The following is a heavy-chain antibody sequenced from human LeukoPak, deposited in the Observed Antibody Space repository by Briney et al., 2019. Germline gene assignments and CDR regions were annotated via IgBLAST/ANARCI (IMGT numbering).Heavy chain of an antibody. CDR1: GFTFSSYW. D-gene: IGHD3-10*01. V-gene: IGHV3-7*01. CDR3: ARFGGGPDY. J-gene: IGHJ4*02. CDR2: IKQDGSEK. Sequence: PGGSLRLSCVASGFTFSSYWMNWVRQAPGKGLEWVANIKQDGSEKYYVDSVKGRFTISRDNAKNSLYVQMNSLRAEDTAVYYCARFGGGPDYWGQGTLVTVSS.